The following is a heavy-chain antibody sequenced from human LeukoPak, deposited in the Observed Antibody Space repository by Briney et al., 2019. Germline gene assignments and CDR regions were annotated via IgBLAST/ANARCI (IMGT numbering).Heavy chain of an antibody. D-gene: IGHD3-3*01. J-gene: IGHJ4*02. Sequence: GGSLRLSCAASGFTVSSNYMSWVRQAPGKGLEWVANIKLDGSEKNYVDSVKGRFTISRDNTKNSLYLQMNSLRAEDTAVFYCARDQYDTWSRRGNFDSWGQGALVIVSS. V-gene: IGHV3-7*03. CDR3: ARDQYDTWSRRGNFDS. CDR1: GFTVSSNY. CDR2: IKLDGSEK.